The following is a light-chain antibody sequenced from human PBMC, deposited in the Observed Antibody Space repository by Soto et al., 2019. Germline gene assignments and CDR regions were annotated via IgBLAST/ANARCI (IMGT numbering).Light chain of an antibody. CDR1: QTISDW. Sequence: DIQMTQSPSTLSASVGDRVTITCRASQTISDWLAWYQQKPGKAPKLLIYKTSSLESGVPSRFSGSGSGTEFTLSISGLQPEHFATYPCERWKNYWSTFGQGTKVEIK. J-gene: IGKJ1*01. V-gene: IGKV1-5*03. CDR2: KTS. CDR3: ERWKNYWST.